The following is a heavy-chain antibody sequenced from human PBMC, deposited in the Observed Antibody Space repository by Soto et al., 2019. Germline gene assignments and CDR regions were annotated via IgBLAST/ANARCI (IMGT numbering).Heavy chain of an antibody. Sequence: PSETLSLTCTVSSGSIRSSSYYWGWIRQPPGKGLEWIGSIYNNGVTYYNTSLRSRVTISVDTSKNHFSLNLSSVTAADTAVFFCASRYGSGSYSWFDPWGQGTLVTVSS. CDR1: SGSIRSSSYY. CDR2: IYNNGVT. D-gene: IGHD3-10*01. J-gene: IGHJ5*02. V-gene: IGHV4-39*01. CDR3: ASRYGSGSYSWFDP.